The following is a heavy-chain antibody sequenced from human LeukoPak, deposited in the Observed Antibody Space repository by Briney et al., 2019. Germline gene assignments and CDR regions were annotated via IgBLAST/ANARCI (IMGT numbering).Heavy chain of an antibody. CDR1: GYSFTTYW. CDR2: IYPGDSDT. J-gene: IGHJ4*02. D-gene: IGHD3-22*01. Sequence: GESLKISCKGSGYSFTTYWIAWVRQMPDKGLEWMGIIYPGDSDTTYSPSFQGQVTISADKSISTAYLQWSSLKASDTAMYYCARLTWPYYYDSSGSNKYYFDYWGQGTLVTVSS. CDR3: ARLTWPYYYDSSGSNKYYFDY. V-gene: IGHV5-51*01.